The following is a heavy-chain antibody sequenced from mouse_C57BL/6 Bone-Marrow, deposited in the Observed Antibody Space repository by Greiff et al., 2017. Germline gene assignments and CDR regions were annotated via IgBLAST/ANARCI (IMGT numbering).Heavy chain of an antibody. J-gene: IGHJ4*01. V-gene: IGHV10-1*01. Sequence: EVTLVESGGGLVQPKGSLKLSCAASGFSFNTYAMNWVRQAPGTGLEWVARISSKSNNYATYYADSVKDRFTISRDDTESMLYLQMNNLETEDTAMYYCVRHRGRGCAMYYWGQGTSATVSS. D-gene: IGHD3-3*01. CDR3: VRHRGRGCAMYY. CDR2: ISSKSNNYAT. CDR1: GFSFNTYA.